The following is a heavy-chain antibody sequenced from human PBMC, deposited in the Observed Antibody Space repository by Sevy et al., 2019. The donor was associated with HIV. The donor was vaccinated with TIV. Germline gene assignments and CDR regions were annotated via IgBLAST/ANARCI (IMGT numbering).Heavy chain of an antibody. CDR2: IKADGSDK. V-gene: IGHV3-7*01. J-gene: IGHJ4*02. CDR3: AHETFVSFES. CDR1: GFTFSANW. D-gene: IGHD3-16*01. Sequence: GGSLRLSCAASGFTFSANWMNWVRQAPGKGLEWGANIKADGSDKHYVDSVEGRFTISRDNAKNLLFLQMNSLRVEDTAVYYCAHETFVSFESWGQGTLVTVSS.